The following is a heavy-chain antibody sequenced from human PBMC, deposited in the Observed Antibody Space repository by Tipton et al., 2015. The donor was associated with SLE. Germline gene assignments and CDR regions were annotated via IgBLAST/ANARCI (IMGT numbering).Heavy chain of an antibody. CDR3: TTCSTWLS. Sequence: QSGPEVKKPGSSVKVSCQASGGTLSNYAISWVRQAPGQGLDWMGRIMPTYATANYSQKFQGRVTITADESTNTVYFELNRLTSDDTAVYYCTTCSTWLSWGQGTLVIVSS. CDR2: IMPTYATA. CDR1: GGTLSNYA. J-gene: IGHJ5*02. D-gene: IGHD6-13*01. V-gene: IGHV1-69*15.